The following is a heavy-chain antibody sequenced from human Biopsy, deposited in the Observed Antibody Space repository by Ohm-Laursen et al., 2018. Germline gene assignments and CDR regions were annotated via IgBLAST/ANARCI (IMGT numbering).Heavy chain of an antibody. J-gene: IGHJ4*02. CDR3: ARARGSGRLRYHFDY. D-gene: IGHD1-26*01. Sequence: SLRLSCAAPGFTFSDYWMGWVRQAPGKGLEWVANIKQDGNEKYYVDSVMGRFTISRDNGKNSLYLQMNSLRAEDTAVYYCARARGSGRLRYHFDYWGQGTLVTVSS. V-gene: IGHV3-7*01. CDR1: GFTFSDYW. CDR2: IKQDGNEK.